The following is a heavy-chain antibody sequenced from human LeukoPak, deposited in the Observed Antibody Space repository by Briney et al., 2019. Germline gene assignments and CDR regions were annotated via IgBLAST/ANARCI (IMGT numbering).Heavy chain of an antibody. CDR1: GYTFTGYG. CDR3: ARGSPLVRPPSGYFDY. J-gene: IGHJ4*02. D-gene: IGHD6-13*01. V-gene: IGHV1-18*04. CDR2: ISAYNGNT. Sequence: ASVKASCKASGYTFTGYGISWVRQAPGQGLEWMGWISAYNGNTNYAQKLQGRVTMTTDTSTSTAYMELRSLRSDDTAVYYCARGSPLVRPPSGYFDYWGQGTLVTVSS.